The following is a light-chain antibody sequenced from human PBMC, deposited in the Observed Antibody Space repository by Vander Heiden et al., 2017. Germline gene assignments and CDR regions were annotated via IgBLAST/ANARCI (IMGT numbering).Light chain of an antibody. CDR2: DDS. CDR3: QVWDSSSDHVV. CDR1: NIGSEN. Sequence: SSVPTQPPPVPVAPGQTARITCGGHNIGSENVHWYQQKPGQAPVLVVYDDSDRPSGIPERFSGSNSGNTATLTISRLEAGDEAGYYCQVWDSSSDHVVFGGGTKLTVL. V-gene: IGLV3-21*02. J-gene: IGLJ3*02.